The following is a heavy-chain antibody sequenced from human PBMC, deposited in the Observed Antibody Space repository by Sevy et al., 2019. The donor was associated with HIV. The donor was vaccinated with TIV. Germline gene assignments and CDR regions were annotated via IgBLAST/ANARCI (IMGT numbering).Heavy chain of an antibody. CDR3: AKGKIAARLSSYYYYYYGMDV. CDR2: ISGSGGST. V-gene: IGHV3-23*01. Sequence: GGSLRLSCAASGFTFSSYAMSWVRQAPGKGLEWVSAISGSGGSTYYADSVKGRFTISSDNSKNTLYLQMNSLRAEDTAVYYCAKGKIAARLSSYYYYYYGMDVWGQGTTVTVSS. CDR1: GFTFSSYA. J-gene: IGHJ6*02. D-gene: IGHD6-6*01.